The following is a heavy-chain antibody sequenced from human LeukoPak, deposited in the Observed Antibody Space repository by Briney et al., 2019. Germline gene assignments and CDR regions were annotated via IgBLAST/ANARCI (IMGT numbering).Heavy chain of an antibody. V-gene: IGHV3-30*18. CDR2: ISYDGSNK. J-gene: IGHJ6*02. CDR3: AKDLRYDSSGYPTHYYYYYGMDV. Sequence: GGSLRLSCAASGFTLSRYGMHWVRQAPGKGLEGVAVISYDGSNKYYADSVKGRFTISRDNSKNTLYLQMNSLTAEDTAVYYYAKDLRYDSSGYPTHYYYYYGMDVWGQGTTVTVSS. D-gene: IGHD3-22*01. CDR1: GFTLSRYG.